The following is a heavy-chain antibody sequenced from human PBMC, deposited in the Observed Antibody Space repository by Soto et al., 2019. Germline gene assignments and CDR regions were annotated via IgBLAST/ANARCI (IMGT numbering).Heavy chain of an antibody. D-gene: IGHD4-4*01. V-gene: IGHV1-18*01. CDR2: ISAYNGNT. Sequence: GASVKVSCKASGYTFTSYGISWVRQAPGQGLEWMGWISAYNGNTNYAQKLQGRVTMTTDTSTSTAYMELRSLRSDDTAVYYCARDNGGGTTVTLFAYCYYGMDGWGQVTTGTVAS. CDR1: GYTFTSYG. CDR3: ARDNGGGTTVTLFAYCYYGMDG. J-gene: IGHJ6*02.